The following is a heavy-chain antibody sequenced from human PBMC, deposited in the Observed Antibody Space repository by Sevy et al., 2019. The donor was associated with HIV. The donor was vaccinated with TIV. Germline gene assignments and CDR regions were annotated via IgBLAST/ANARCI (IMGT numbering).Heavy chain of an antibody. J-gene: IGHJ4*02. V-gene: IGHV3-30*04. D-gene: IGHD5-12*01. CDR2: ISFDGGNK. CDR3: ARGPYNSGLRLDF. CDR1: GFSLSDYA. Sequence: GESLKISCAASGFSLSDYAIHWARQGPVKGLEWLTVISFDGGNKYYADSVKGRFPISRENSKNTVYLQMNSLRPEDTALYYCARGPYNSGLRLDFWGRGILVTVSS.